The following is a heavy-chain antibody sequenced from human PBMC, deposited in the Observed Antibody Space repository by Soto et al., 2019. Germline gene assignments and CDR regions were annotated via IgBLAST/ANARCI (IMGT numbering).Heavy chain of an antibody. CDR3: AKDQDSSGWYYFDY. CDR1: GFTFSSYA. V-gene: IGHV3-23*01. Sequence: GSLRLSCAASGFTFSSYAMSWVRQAPGKGLEWVSGISGSGGSTYFADSVKGRFTISRDNSKNTLYLQMNTLRAEDTAVYYCAKDQDSSGWYYFDYRGQGTLVTVSS. J-gene: IGHJ4*02. CDR2: ISGSGGST. D-gene: IGHD6-19*01.